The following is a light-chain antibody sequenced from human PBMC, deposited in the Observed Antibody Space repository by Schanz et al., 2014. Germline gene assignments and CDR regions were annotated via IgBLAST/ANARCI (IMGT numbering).Light chain of an antibody. Sequence: QAVVTQEPSLTVSPGGTVTLTCGSSTGAVTTGHYPYWFQQKPGQAPRTLIYDTNNKLSWTPARFSASLLGGKAALTLTGAQPEDEAEYYCLLSYSGSWVFGGGTKLTVL. CDR1: TGAVTTGHY. CDR2: DTN. CDR3: LLSYSGSWV. J-gene: IGLJ3*02. V-gene: IGLV7-46*01.